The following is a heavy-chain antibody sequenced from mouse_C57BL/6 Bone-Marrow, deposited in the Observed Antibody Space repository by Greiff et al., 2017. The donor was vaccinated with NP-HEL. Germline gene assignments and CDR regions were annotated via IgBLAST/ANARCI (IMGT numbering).Heavy chain of an antibody. CDR2: IYPRSGNT. CDR1: GYTFTSYG. CDR3: AVLRYAWFAY. V-gene: IGHV1-81*01. D-gene: IGHD1-1*01. J-gene: IGHJ3*01. Sequence: LVESGAELARPGASVKLSCKASGYTFTSYGISWVKQRTGQGLEWIGEIYPRSGNTYYNEKFKGKATLTADKSSSTAYMELRSLTSEDSAVYFCAVLRYAWFAYWGQGTLVTVSA.